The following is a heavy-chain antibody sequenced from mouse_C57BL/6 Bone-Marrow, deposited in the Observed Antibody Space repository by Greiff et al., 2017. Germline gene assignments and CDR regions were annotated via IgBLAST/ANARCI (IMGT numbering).Heavy chain of an antibody. CDR3: AHYYGSSYAMDY. Sequence: EVQLQQSGPGLVKPSQSLSLTCSVTGYSITSGYYWNWIRQFPGNKLEWMGYISYDGSNNYNPSLKNRISITRDTSKNQFFLKLNSVTTEDTATYYYAHYYGSSYAMDYWGQGTSVTVSS. V-gene: IGHV3-6*01. CDR2: ISYDGSN. D-gene: IGHD1-1*01. J-gene: IGHJ4*01. CDR1: GYSITSGYY.